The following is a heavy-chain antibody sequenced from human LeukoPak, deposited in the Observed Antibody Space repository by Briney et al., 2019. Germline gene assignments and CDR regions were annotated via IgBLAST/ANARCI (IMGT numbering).Heavy chain of an antibody. J-gene: IGHJ4*02. D-gene: IGHD2-21*02. CDR2: IYDSGST. Sequence: SEALSLTCTVSDGSISSYYWSWIRQPPGKGLEWIGYIYDSGSTNYNSSLKSRVTISVDTSKNQFSLKLSSVTAADTAVYYCARAAYCGGDCYYYFDYWGQGILVTVSS. V-gene: IGHV4-59*01. CDR3: ARAAYCGGDCYYYFDY. CDR1: DGSISSYY.